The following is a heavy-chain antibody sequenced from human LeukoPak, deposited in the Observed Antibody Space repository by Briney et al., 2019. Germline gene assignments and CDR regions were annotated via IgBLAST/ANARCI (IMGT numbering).Heavy chain of an antibody. CDR1: GFTFSDYY. D-gene: IGHD2-2*01. CDR2: ISSSGSTI. Sequence: PGGSLRLSCAASGFTFSDYYMSWIRQAPGKGLEWVSYISSSGSTIYYADSVKGRFTISRDNAKNSLYLQMNSLRAEDTAVYYCARVRQTPTYYCSSTSCPPWFDPWGQGTLVTVSS. CDR3: ARVRQTPTYYCSSTSCPPWFDP. V-gene: IGHV3-11*01. J-gene: IGHJ5*02.